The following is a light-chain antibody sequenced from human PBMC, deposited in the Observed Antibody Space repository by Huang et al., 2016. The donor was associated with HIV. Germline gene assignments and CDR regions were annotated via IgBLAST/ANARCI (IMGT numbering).Light chain of an antibody. V-gene: IGKV2-28*01. Sequence: EIVMTQSPVSLPVTPGAPASISCRSSQSLLHSNGYNYLDWYLQKPGQSPQLLIYLGSNRASGVPDRFSGSGSGTDFTLKISRVEAEDVGVYYCMQARQTPRTFGQGTKVEIK. CDR3: MQARQTPRT. CDR2: LGS. CDR1: QSLLHSNGYNY. J-gene: IGKJ1*01.